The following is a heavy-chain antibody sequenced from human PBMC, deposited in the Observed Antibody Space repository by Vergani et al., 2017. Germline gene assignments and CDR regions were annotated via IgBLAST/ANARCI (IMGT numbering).Heavy chain of an antibody. D-gene: IGHD3-3*01. J-gene: IGHJ6*02. Sequence: EVQLVESGGGLVKPGGSLRLSCAASGFTFSSYSMNWVRQAPGKGLEWVSSISSSSSYIYYADSVQGRFPISRDNAKNSLYLQMNGLRAEDTAVYYCAIDEGYAFWSCYHKTYYYYGMDVWGQGPTVTVSS. CDR3: AIDEGYAFWSCYHKTYYYYGMDV. V-gene: IGHV3-21*01. CDR1: GFTFSSYS. CDR2: ISSSSSYI.